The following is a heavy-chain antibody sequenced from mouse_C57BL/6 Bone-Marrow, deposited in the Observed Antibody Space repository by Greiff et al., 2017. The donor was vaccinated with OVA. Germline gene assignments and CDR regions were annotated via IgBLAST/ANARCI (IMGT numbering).Heavy chain of an antibody. CDR2: IWGGGST. Sequence: VKVEESGPGLVAPSQSLSITCTVSGFSLTSYGVDWVRQPPGKGLEWLGVIWGGGSTNYNSARMSRLSISKDNSKSQVFLKMNSLQTDDTAMYYCAKQGDYDDGGAWFAYWGQGTLVTVSA. D-gene: IGHD2-4*01. CDR3: AKQGDYDDGGAWFAY. CDR1: GFSLTSYG. J-gene: IGHJ3*01. V-gene: IGHV2-9*01.